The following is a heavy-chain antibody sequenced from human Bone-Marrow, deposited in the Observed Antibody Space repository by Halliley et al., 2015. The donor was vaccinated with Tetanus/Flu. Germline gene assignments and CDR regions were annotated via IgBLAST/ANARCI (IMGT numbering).Heavy chain of an antibody. CDR2: INPRGGTT. CDR3: ARDYGATGSTGGLGY. Sequence: GVINPRGGTTTYAQKFQGRLTVTRDTSTSTVYMDLSSLRSEDTAVYYCARDYGATGSTGGLGYWGQGTLVTVS. D-gene: IGHD1-1*01. V-gene: IGHV1-46*01. J-gene: IGHJ4*02.